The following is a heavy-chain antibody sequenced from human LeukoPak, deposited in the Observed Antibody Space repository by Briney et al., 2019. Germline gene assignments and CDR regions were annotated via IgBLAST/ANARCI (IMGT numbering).Heavy chain of an antibody. D-gene: IGHD5-18*01. CDR3: ARAGDTAMVLDY. CDR2: IIPIFGTA. V-gene: IGHV1-69*06. CDR1: GGTFSSYA. J-gene: IGHJ4*02. Sequence: SVKVSCKASGGTFSSYAISWVRQAPGQGLEWMGGIIPIFGTANYAQKFQGRVTITADKSTSTAYMELSSLRSEDTAVYYCARAGDTAMVLDYWGQGTLVTVSS.